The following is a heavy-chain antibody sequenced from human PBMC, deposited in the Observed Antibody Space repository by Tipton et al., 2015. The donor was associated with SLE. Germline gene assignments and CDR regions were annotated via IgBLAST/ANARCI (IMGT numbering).Heavy chain of an antibody. Sequence: GSLRLSCAASGLTVSSNYMSWVRQAPGKGLEWVSSISSSSSYIYYADSVKGRFTISRDNAKNSLYLQMNSLRAEDTAVYYCARARRGDYNSWGQGTLVTVSS. CDR2: ISSSSSYI. CDR1: GLTVSSNY. D-gene: IGHD5-24*01. J-gene: IGHJ5*02. CDR3: ARARRGDYNS. V-gene: IGHV3-21*01.